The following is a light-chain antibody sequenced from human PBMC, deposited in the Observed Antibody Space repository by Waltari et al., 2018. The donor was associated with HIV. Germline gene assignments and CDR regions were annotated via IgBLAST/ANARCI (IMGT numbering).Light chain of an antibody. CDR3: QVWDTLVDHPV. V-gene: IGLV3-21*04. Sequence: YVLTQEPSVSVAPGTPATITCGADNIGATRFHWYRHRPGQAPLLVIYFDKDRPPGSPDRFSGSTAATTATLSFSGVEAEDEANYFGQVWDTLVDHPVFGPGYRVTVL. J-gene: IGLJ1*01. CDR2: FDK. CDR1: NIGATR.